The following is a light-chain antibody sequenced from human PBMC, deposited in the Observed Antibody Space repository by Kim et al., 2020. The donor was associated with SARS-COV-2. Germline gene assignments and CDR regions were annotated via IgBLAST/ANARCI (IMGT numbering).Light chain of an antibody. CDR3: QQYGSSPPYT. CDR1: QSVSSSY. V-gene: IGKV3-20*01. Sequence: PGESATLSCRASQSVSSSYLAWYQQKPGQAPRLLIYGASSRATGIPDRFSGSGSGTDFTLTISRLEPEDFAVYYCQQYGSSPPYTFGQGTKLEI. J-gene: IGKJ2*01. CDR2: GAS.